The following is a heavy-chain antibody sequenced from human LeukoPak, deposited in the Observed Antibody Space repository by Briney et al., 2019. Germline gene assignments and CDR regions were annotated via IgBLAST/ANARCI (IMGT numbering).Heavy chain of an antibody. D-gene: IGHD4-17*01. Sequence: GGSLRLSCAASGFTFSSYSMNWVRQAPGKGLEWVSSISSSSSYIYYADSVKGRFTISRDNAKNSLYLQMNSLRAEDTAVYYCARDRLPEDYGDYGAFDIWGQGTMVTVSS. CDR1: GFTFSSYS. J-gene: IGHJ3*02. CDR2: ISSSSSYI. CDR3: ARDRLPEDYGDYGAFDI. V-gene: IGHV3-21*01.